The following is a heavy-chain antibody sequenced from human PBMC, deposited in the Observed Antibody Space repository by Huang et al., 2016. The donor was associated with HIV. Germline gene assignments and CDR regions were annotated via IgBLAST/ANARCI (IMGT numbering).Heavy chain of an antibody. CDR1: GGSFTGNY. CDR2: VNDSGAT. CDR3: ARQWTILEWLLGLDV. D-gene: IGHD3-3*01. J-gene: IGHJ6*02. Sequence: QMQLQQRGAGLLKPSETLSLTCGVSGGSFTGNYLTWIRQAPGKGLEGIGEVNDSGATNYSPSLNGRVTISLDKSNRDLSLNLRSVTAADTAVYYCARQWTILEWLLGLDVWGQGTTVIVSS. V-gene: IGHV4-34*02.